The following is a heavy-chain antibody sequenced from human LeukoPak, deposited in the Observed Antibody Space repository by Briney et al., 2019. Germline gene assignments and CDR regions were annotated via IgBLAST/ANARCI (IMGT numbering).Heavy chain of an antibody. Sequence: ASVKLSCKASGYTFTINGISWVRHAPGQGLEWMGWISAYNGNTNYAQKLQGRVTMTTDTSTSTAYMELRSLRSDDTAVYYCAREETRYSRSLGMDVWGKGTTVTVSS. J-gene: IGHJ6*04. V-gene: IGHV1-18*04. CDR1: GYTFTING. CDR2: ISAYNGNT. D-gene: IGHD6-6*01. CDR3: AREETRYSRSLGMDV.